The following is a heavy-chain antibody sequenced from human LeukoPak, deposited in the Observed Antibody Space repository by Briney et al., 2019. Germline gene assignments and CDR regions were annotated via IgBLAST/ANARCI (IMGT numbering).Heavy chain of an antibody. CDR1: GFTFSSYA. J-gene: IGHJ3*02. CDR3: AKVKRAVAGTRDAFDI. D-gene: IGHD6-19*01. Sequence: GGSLRLSCAAPGFTFSSYAMTWVRQAPGKGLEWVSTISGSGDYTYYADSVKGRFTISRDNSNNTLYLQMNSLGAEDTAVYYCAKVKRAVAGTRDAFDIWGQGTMVTVSS. V-gene: IGHV3-23*01. CDR2: ISGSGDYT.